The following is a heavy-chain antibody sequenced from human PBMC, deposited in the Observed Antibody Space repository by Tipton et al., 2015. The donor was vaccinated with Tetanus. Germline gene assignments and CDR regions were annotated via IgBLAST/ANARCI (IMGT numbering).Heavy chain of an antibody. D-gene: IGHD1-26*01. V-gene: IGHV3-7*03. CDR1: GFTFSTYG. Sequence: SLRLSCAASGFTFSTYGMTWVRQAPGKGLEWVANIKHDGSTESYVDSVKGRFTISRDNGNNSLCLQMNNLRAEDTAVYYCARVSDGGYSPWGQGTLVTVSS. CDR2: IKHDGSTE. J-gene: IGHJ5*02. CDR3: ARVSDGGYSP.